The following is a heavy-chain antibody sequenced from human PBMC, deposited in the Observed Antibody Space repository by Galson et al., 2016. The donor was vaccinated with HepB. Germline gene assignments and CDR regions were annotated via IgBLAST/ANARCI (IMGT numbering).Heavy chain of an antibody. CDR2: INAGNGNT. CDR1: GYIFRNYA. V-gene: IGHV1-3*01. CDR3: ARSGDRRSYYLGTFDY. J-gene: IGHJ4*02. Sequence: SVKVSCKASGYIFRNYAIHWVRQAPGQRLEWMGWINAGNGNTKYAQKLQGRVTITRDTAAYTAYMELSSLTSEDTAVYYCARSGDRRSYYLGTFDYWAQGTLVTVSS. D-gene: IGHD1-26*01.